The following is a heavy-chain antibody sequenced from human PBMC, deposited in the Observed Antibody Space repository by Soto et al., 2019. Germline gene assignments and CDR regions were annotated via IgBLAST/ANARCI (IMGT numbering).Heavy chain of an antibody. J-gene: IGHJ3*02. CDR1: GYTFTGYY. Sequence: ASVKVSCKASGYTFTGYYMHWVRQAPGQGLEWMGWINPNSGGTNYAQKFQGWVTMTTDTSTSTAYMELRSLRSDDTAVYYCARGNSGYRCPSSSVRCAFDIWGQGTMVTVSS. CDR3: ARGNSGYRCPSSSVRCAFDI. D-gene: IGHD6-6*01. CDR2: INPNSGGT. V-gene: IGHV1-2*04.